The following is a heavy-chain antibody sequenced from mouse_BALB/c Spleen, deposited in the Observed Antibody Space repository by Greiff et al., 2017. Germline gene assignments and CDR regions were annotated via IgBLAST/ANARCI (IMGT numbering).Heavy chain of an antibody. CDR2: ISSGGSYT. Sequence: EVKLVESGGGLVKPGGSLKLSCAASGFTFSSYAMSWVRQSPEKRLEWVATISSGGSYTYYPDSVKGRFTISRDNAKNTLYLQMSSLKSEDTAMYYCTSMVYFDYWGQGTTLTVSS. J-gene: IGHJ2*01. V-gene: IGHV5-6-4*02. CDR3: TSMVYFDY. D-gene: IGHD2-1*01. CDR1: GFTFSSYA.